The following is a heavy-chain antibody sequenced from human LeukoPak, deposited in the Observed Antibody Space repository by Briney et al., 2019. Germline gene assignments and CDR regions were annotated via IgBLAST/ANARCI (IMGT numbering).Heavy chain of an antibody. J-gene: IGHJ6*03. D-gene: IGHD6-6*01. V-gene: IGHV4-34*01. CDR3: ARDFSSSSTVYYYYYMDV. CDR2: INHSGST. CDR1: GGSFNDYH. Sequence: SETLSLTCAVYGGSFNDYHWNWIRQPPGKGLEWIGEINHSGSTNYNPSLKSRDTISIDTSKKQFSLRLNSVTAADTAIYYCARDFSSSSTVYYYYYMDVWGKGTTVTVSS.